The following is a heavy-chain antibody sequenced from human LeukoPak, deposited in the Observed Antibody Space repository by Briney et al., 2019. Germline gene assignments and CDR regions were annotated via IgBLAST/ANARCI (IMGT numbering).Heavy chain of an antibody. V-gene: IGHV4-59*01. D-gene: IGHD6-13*01. CDR1: GGSISSYY. J-gene: IGHJ5*02. CDR3: ARDRAAVSWFDP. Sequence: SETLSLTCTVSGGSISSYYWTWIRQPPGKGLEWIGCIYASGSPTYNPSLKSRVTILLDTSKNQFSLKLNSVTAADTAVYYCARDRAAVSWFDPWGQGTLVTVSS. CDR2: IYASGSP.